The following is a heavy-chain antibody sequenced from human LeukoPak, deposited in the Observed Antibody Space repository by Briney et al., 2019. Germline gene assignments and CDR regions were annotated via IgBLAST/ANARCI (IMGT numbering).Heavy chain of an antibody. D-gene: IGHD3-10*01. J-gene: IGHJ4*01. CDR2: IYYSGST. Sequence: PSETLSLTCTVSSDSISSYYWSWIRQPPGKGLEWIGYIYYSGSTNHNPSLRSRVTISVDTSKNQFSLKLSSVTAADTAPYFCAREPCGSGSYYNGGFDYWGQGTLVTVSP. CDR3: AREPCGSGSYYNGGFDY. CDR1: SDSISSYY. V-gene: IGHV4-59*01.